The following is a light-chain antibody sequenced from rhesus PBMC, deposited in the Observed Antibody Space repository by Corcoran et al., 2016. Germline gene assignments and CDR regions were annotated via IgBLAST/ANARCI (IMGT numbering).Light chain of an antibody. J-gene: IGLJ1*01. V-gene: IGLV1-60*01. CDR2: DND. CDR1: SSNIGSNG. CDR3: ASWGDSLTGPI. Sequence: QSVLTQPPSASEAARKSVTISCSGSSSNIGSNGVSWYQQLPETTPKLLISDNDRRASGVSDRFSGSKSGTSASLAISGLQAEDEADYYCASWGDSLTGPIFGAGTRLTVL.